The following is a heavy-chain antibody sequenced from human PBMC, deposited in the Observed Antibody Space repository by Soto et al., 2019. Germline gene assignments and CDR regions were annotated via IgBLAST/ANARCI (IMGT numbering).Heavy chain of an antibody. J-gene: IGHJ5*02. CDR1: FSMYS. CDR3: TRDQGGSYDSWFDP. Sequence: PGGSLRLSCNFSFSMYSMDWVRQAPGKGLEWVASISSGSDFIKYADSVKGRFTISRDITKNSVSLQMSSLRVEDTAMYYCTRDQGGSYDSWFDPWGRGTLVTVSS. V-gene: IGHV3-21*06. D-gene: IGHD1-26*01. CDR2: ISSGSDFI.